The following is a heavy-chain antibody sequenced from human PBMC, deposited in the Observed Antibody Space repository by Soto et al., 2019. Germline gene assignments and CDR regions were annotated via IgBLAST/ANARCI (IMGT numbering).Heavy chain of an antibody. CDR1: GFTFSSYA. D-gene: IGHD3-22*01. CDR2: ISYDGSNK. Sequence: GSLRLSCAASGFTFSSYAMHWVRQAPGKGLEWVAVISYDGSNKYYADSVKGRFTISRDNSKNTLYLQMNSLRAEDTAVYYCARALRYYYDSSGYSLGLWGQGTLVTVS. V-gene: IGHV3-30-3*01. J-gene: IGHJ4*02. CDR3: ARALRYYYDSSGYSLGL.